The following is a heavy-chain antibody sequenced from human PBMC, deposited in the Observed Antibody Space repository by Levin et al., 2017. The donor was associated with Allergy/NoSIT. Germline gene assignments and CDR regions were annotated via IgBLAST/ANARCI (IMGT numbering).Heavy chain of an antibody. CDR1: GAPLSSFA. D-gene: IGHD3-3*01. CDR2: LIPIFGTA. Sequence: RASVKVSCKASGAPLSSFAISWVRQAPGQGLEWMGGLIPIFGTANYAQKFQGRVTITADKSTSTAYMELSSLRSEDTAVYYCASTYDFWSGYYPEYFQHWGQGTLVTVSS. J-gene: IGHJ1*01. V-gene: IGHV1-69*06. CDR3: ASTYDFWSGYYPEYFQH.